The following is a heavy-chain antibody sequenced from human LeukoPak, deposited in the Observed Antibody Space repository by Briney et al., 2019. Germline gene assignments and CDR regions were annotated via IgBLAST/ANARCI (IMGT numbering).Heavy chain of an antibody. J-gene: IGHJ6*02. CDR2: IYTSGST. Sequence: SETLSLTCTVSGGSISTYYWSWIRQPAGKGLEGIGRIYTSGSTNYNPSLKSRVTMSVDTSKNQFSLKLSSVTAADTAVYYCARAGVVVAANQYYYGMDVWGQGTTVTVSS. CDR3: ARAGVVVAANQYYYGMDV. CDR1: GGSISTYY. V-gene: IGHV4-4*07. D-gene: IGHD2-15*01.